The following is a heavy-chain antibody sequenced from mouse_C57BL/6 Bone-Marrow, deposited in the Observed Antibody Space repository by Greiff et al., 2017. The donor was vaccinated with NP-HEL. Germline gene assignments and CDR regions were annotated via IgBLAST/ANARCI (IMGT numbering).Heavy chain of an antibody. D-gene: IGHD1-1*01. Sequence: VQLQESGTVLARPGASVKMSCKTSGYTFTSYWMHWVKQRPGQGLEWIGAIYPGNSDTSYNQKFKGKAKLTAVTSASTAYMELSSLTTEDSAVYDCTPGAVVTTEYFDVWGTGTTVTVSS. J-gene: IGHJ1*03. CDR2: IYPGNSDT. CDR1: GYTFTSYW. CDR3: TPGAVVTTEYFDV. V-gene: IGHV1-5*01.